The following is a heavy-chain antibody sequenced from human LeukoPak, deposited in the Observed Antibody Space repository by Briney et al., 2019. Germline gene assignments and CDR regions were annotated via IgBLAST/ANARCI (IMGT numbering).Heavy chain of an antibody. Sequence: SETLSLSSTDSGGSISSYYWSWIRHPPGRGLERSGYIYYSGSTNYNPPLKSRVTISVATSKIQFSLKLSSVSAADTAVYYCARAVVVGAGAMGRCYNWFDPWGQGTLVTVSS. CDR2: IYYSGST. CDR3: ARAVVVGAGAMGRCYNWFDP. V-gene: IGHV4-59*01. D-gene: IGHD2-2*01. J-gene: IGHJ5*02. CDR1: GGSISSYY.